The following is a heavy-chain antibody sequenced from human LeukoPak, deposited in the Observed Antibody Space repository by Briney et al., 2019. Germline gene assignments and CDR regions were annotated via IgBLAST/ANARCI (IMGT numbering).Heavy chain of an antibody. Sequence: ASVKVSCKASGYTFTSYDINWVRQATGQGLEWMGWMNPNSGNTGYAQKFQGRVTITRNTSISTAYMELSSLRSEDTAVYYCARGDSRYSSSWYGFDPWGQGTLVTVSS. V-gene: IGHV1-8*03. D-gene: IGHD6-13*01. CDR2: MNPNSGNT. CDR1: GYTFTSYD. J-gene: IGHJ5*02. CDR3: ARGDSRYSSSWYGFDP.